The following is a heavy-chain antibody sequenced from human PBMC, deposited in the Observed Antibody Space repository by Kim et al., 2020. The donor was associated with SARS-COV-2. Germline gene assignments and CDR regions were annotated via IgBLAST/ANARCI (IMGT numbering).Heavy chain of an antibody. CDR1: GFSFSTFY. CDR2: IKRHGDGT. D-gene: IGHD1-26*01. CDR3: VKGAWGAY. V-gene: IGHV3-23*01. J-gene: IGHJ1*01. Sequence: GGSLRLSCVASGFSFSTFYMSWVRQAPGKGLKWVSVIKRHGDGTYYAESVKGRFTVSRDSARNTLYLQMNSLRADDTAVYYCVKGAWGAYWGPGPRVTGS.